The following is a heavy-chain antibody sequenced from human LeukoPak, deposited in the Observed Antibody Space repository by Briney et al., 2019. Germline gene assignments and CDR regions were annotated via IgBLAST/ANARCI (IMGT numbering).Heavy chain of an antibody. Sequence: PGGSLRLSCAATGFTFDDYAMHWDGHAPGKGLEWVSGISWNSGSIGYADSVKGRFTISRDNAKNSVYLQMNSLRAEDTALYYCAKSQGSGWYLSAVYWGEGTLVTVSS. CDR3: AKSQGSGWYLSAVY. CDR2: ISWNSGSI. V-gene: IGHV3-9*01. D-gene: IGHD6-19*01. J-gene: IGHJ4*02. CDR1: GFTFDDYA.